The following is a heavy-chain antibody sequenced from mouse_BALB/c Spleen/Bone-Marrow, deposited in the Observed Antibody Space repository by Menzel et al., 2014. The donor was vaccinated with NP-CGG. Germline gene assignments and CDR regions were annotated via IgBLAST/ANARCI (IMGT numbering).Heavy chain of an antibody. J-gene: IGHJ1*01. V-gene: IGHV1-26*01. CDR2: INPINGDT. D-gene: IGHD2-14*01. CDR3: AMGVRLYWYFAV. Sequence: EVKLVESGPELVKPGASVKMSCKASGYTFTDYYMKWVKQSHGKSLEWIGDINPINGDTFYNQKFKGKATLTVDRSSSTAHMQLDSLTSEASAVYYCAMGVRLYWYFAVWGAGTTVTVSS. CDR1: GYTFTDYY.